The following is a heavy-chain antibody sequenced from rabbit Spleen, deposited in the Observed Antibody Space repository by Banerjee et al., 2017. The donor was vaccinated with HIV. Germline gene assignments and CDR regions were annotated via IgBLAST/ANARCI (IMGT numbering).Heavy chain of an antibody. J-gene: IGHJ4*01. CDR3: ARDRAGNNDYAYLNL. CDR2: IYGGSSGTT. V-gene: IGHV1S40*01. D-gene: IGHD6-1*01. Sequence: QSLEESGGDLVKPGASLTLTCTASGFTLSSSYWICWVRQAPGKGLEWIGCIYGGSSGTTYYASWAKGRFTISKTSSTTVTLQMTTLTAADTATYFCARDRAGNNDYAYLNLWGPGTLVTVS. CDR1: GFTLSSSYW.